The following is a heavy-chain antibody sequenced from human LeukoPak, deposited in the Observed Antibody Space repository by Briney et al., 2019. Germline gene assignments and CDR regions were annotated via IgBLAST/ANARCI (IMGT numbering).Heavy chain of an antibody. CDR3: ARDNYDYVWWSYQNFDY. D-gene: IGHD3-16*02. J-gene: IGHJ4*02. Sequence: PSETLSLTCAVYGGSFSGYYWSWIRQPPGRGLEWIGEINHSGSTNYNPSLKSRVTISVDTSKNQFSLKLSSVTAADTAVYYCARDNYDYVWWSYQNFDYWGQGTLVTVSS. V-gene: IGHV4-34*01. CDR1: GGSFSGYY. CDR2: INHSGST.